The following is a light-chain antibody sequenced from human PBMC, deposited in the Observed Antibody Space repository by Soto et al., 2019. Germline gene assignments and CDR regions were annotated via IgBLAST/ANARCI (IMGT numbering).Light chain of an antibody. Sequence: DIPMTQSPSSLSASVGDRVTITCRASQSISSYLNWYQQKPGKAPKLLIYAASSLQNGVPLRFSGSGSGTDFTLTISSLQPEEFATYYCQQSYSTPFTFGPGTKVDIK. CDR3: QQSYSTPFT. J-gene: IGKJ3*01. CDR2: AAS. CDR1: QSISSY. V-gene: IGKV1-39*01.